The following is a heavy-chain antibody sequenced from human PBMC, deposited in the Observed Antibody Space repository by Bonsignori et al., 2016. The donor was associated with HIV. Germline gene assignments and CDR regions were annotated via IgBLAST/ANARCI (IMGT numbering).Heavy chain of an antibody. D-gene: IGHD3-3*02. J-gene: IGHJ4*01. V-gene: IGHV3-74*01. CDR3: ARHNWHSDFEY. CDR2: ITGDGTET. Sequence: WIRQPPGKGLVWVSRITGDGTETVYADSVKGRFTISSDYAKNTLYLQMNSLTAEDTAVYYCARHNWHSDFEYWGHGTLVTVSS.